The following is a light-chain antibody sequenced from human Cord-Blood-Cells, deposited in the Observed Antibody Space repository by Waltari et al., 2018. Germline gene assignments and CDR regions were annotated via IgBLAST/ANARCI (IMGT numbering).Light chain of an antibody. CDR1: QSLSSS. Sequence: DIQMTQSPSSLSASVGDRVTITCRASQSLSSSLNWYQQKAGKAPKLLIYAATSLQSGVPSRFSGSGSGTDFTLTISSLQSEDFATYYCQQGYSTPPTLGGGTKVEIK. J-gene: IGKJ4*01. CDR3: QQGYSTPPT. V-gene: IGKV1-39*01. CDR2: AAT.